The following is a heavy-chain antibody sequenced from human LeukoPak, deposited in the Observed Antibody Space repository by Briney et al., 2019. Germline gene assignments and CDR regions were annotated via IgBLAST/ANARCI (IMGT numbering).Heavy chain of an antibody. Sequence: SETLSLTCTVSGGPISSYYWSWIRQPPGKGLEWIGYIYYSGSTNYNPSLKSRVTISVDTSKNQFSLKLSSVTAADTAVYYCAREGYYDYFDYWGQGTLVTVSS. V-gene: IGHV4-59*01. CDR3: AREGYYDYFDY. J-gene: IGHJ4*02. CDR2: IYYSGST. D-gene: IGHD1-26*01. CDR1: GGPISSYY.